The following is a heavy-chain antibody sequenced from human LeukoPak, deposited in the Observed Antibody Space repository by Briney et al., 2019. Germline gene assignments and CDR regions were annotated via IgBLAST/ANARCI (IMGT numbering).Heavy chain of an antibody. CDR2: ISGSGGST. D-gene: IGHD6-19*01. CDR1: GFTFSSYA. Sequence: GGSLRLSCAASGFTFSSYAMSWVRQAPGKGLEWVSAISGSGGSTYYADSVKGRFTISRDNSKNTVYLQMNSLRVDDTAVYYCAKGQVAGNYWGQGTLVTVSS. CDR3: AKGQVAGNY. J-gene: IGHJ4*02. V-gene: IGHV3-23*01.